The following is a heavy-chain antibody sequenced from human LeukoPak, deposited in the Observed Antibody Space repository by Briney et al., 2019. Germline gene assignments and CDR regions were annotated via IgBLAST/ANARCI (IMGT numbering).Heavy chain of an antibody. Sequence: PSETLSLSCTVSGGSISSGSYYWSWIRKPAGKGLEWIGRIYTSGSTNYNTPLKSRLTISVDTSKNQFSLKLSSVTAADTAVYYCARVQRQYCSGGSCYSDQYYYYYGMDVWGQGTTVTVSS. CDR3: ARVQRQYCSGGSCYSDQYYYYYGMDV. V-gene: IGHV4-61*02. J-gene: IGHJ6*02. CDR2: IYTSGST. CDR1: GGSISSGSYY. D-gene: IGHD2-15*01.